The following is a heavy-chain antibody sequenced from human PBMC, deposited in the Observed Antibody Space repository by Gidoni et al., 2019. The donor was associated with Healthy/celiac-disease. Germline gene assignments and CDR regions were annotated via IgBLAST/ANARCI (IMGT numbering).Heavy chain of an antibody. CDR2: ISYDGSNK. D-gene: IGHD1-26*01. CDR3: ARGGWELLGFDY. Sequence: QVQLVESGGGVVQPGRSLRLSCAASGFPFSSYAMHWVRQAPGKGLEWVAVISYDGSNKYYADSVKGRFTISRDNSKNTLYLQMNSLRAEDTAVYYCARGGWELLGFDYWGQGTLVTVSS. V-gene: IGHV3-30-3*01. J-gene: IGHJ4*02. CDR1: GFPFSSYA.